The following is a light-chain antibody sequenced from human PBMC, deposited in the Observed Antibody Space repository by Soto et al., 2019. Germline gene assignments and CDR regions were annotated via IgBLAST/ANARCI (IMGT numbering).Light chain of an antibody. Sequence: QAVVTQPPSVSGAPGQRVTISCTGSSSNIGAGYDVHWYQQLPGTAPKLLISGNSNRPSGVPDRFSGSKSGTSASLAITGLQAEDEADYYCQSYDSSLRGWVFGGGTQLTVL. CDR1: SSNIGAGYD. V-gene: IGLV1-40*01. J-gene: IGLJ3*02. CDR2: GNS. CDR3: QSYDSSLRGWV.